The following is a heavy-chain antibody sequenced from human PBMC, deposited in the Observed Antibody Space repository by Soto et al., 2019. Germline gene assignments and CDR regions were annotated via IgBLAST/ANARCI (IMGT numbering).Heavy chain of an antibody. V-gene: IGHV1-69*01. CDR2: IIPIFGTA. Sequence: QVQLVQSGAEVKKPGSSVKVSCKASGGTFSSYAISWVRQAPGQGLEWMGGIIPIFGTANYAQKFQGRVTITADESTSTAYMELISLRSEDTAVYYCARGEAGDSSGYYYGFDYWGQGTLVTVSS. CDR1: GGTFSSYA. D-gene: IGHD3-22*01. CDR3: ARGEAGDSSGYYYGFDY. J-gene: IGHJ4*02.